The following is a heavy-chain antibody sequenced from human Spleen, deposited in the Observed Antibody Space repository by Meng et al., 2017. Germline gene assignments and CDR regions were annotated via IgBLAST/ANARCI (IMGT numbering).Heavy chain of an antibody. CDR3: ARVHIVVVPAARGHAGWFDP. V-gene: IGHV4-38-2*02. Sequence: SETLSLTCTVSGYSISSGYYWGWIRQPPGTGLEWIGSIYRSGSTYYNPSLKSRVTISVDTSKNQFSLKLSSVTAADTAVYYCARVHIVVVPAARGHAGWFDPWGQGTLVTVSS. J-gene: IGHJ5*02. CDR2: IYRSGST. CDR1: GYSISSGYY. D-gene: IGHD2-2*01.